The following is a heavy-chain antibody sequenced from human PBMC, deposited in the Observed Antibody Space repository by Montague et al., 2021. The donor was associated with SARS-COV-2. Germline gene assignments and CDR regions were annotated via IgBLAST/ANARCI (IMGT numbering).Heavy chain of an antibody. CDR3: AVVAAVFSETVDV. CDR2: IYSSGNT. Sequence: SETLSLTCSVSGGSISSSSYYWGWIRQPPGKGLEWIGNIYSSGNTYYNPSLKSRVTISVDTSKNQFSLKLSSVTAADTAVYYCAVVAAVFSETVDVWGQGTLVTVSS. V-gene: IGHV4-39*01. J-gene: IGHJ6*02. CDR1: GGSISSSSYY. D-gene: IGHD3-3*01.